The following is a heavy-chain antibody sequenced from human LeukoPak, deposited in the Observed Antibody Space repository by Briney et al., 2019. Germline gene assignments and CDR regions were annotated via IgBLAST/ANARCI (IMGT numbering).Heavy chain of an antibody. CDR1: GFTFSSYA. V-gene: IGHV3-23*01. D-gene: IGHD4-17*01. CDR2: ISGSGGST. Sequence: GGSLRLSCAASGFTFSSYAMGWVRQAPGKGLEWVSAISGSGGSTYYADSVKGRFTISRDNSKNTLYLQMNSLRAGDTAVYYCVRGGYGSIDYWGQGTLVTVSS. CDR3: VRGGYGSIDY. J-gene: IGHJ4*02.